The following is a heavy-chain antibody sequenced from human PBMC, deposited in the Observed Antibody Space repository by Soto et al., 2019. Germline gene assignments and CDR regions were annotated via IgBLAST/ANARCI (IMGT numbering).Heavy chain of an antibody. J-gene: IGHJ4*02. CDR2: IYYSGST. V-gene: IGHV4-31*03. D-gene: IGHD3-22*01. Sequence: SETLSLTCTVSGGSISSGGYYWSWIRQHPGKGLEWIGYIYYSGSTYHNPSLKSRVTISVDTSTNQFSLKLSSVTAADTAVYYCARDRRYYDSSGYSSFDYWGQGTLVTVS. CDR3: ARDRRYYDSSGYSSFDY. CDR1: GGSISSGGYY.